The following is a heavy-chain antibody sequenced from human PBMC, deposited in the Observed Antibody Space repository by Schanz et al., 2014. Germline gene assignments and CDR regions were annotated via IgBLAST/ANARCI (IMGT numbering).Heavy chain of an antibody. Sequence: EVQLVESGGGLVEPGGSLRLSCAASGFTFSTHAMSWVRQAPGKGLEWVSSISGDHRNTFYADSVKGRFTISRDNSKNTLYLQMNSLRAEDTAVYYCAKGRFGELSAFDIWGQGTRVNVSS. CDR3: AKGRFGELSAFDI. D-gene: IGHD3-10*01. V-gene: IGHV3-23*04. CDR1: GFTFSTHA. J-gene: IGHJ3*02. CDR2: ISGDHRNT.